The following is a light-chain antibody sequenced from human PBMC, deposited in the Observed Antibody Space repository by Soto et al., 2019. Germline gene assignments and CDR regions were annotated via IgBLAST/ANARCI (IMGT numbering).Light chain of an antibody. J-gene: IGLJ2*01. CDR1: SSDVGGYNY. Sequence: QYALTQPASVSGSPGQSITISCTGTSSDVGGYNYVSWYQQHPGKAPKLIIYEVSNRPSGVSNRFSGSKSGNTASLTISWIQAEDEVDYYCSSYTSSSTRVFGGGTKLTVL. V-gene: IGLV2-14*01. CDR2: EVS. CDR3: SSYTSSSTRV.